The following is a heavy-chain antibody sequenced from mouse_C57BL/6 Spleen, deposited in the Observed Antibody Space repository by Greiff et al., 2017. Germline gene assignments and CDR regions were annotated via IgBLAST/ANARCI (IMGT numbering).Heavy chain of an antibody. V-gene: IGHV1-58*01. CDR2: IYHGNGYT. D-gene: IGHD4-1*01. J-gene: IGHJ4*01. CDR1: GYTFTSYG. CDR3: ANCQYSARDY. Sequence: EVQLQQSGAELVRPGSSVTMSCKTSGYTFTSYGIHWVKQRPGQGLEWIGDIYHGNGYTGYNEKFKGKARLTTDTSSSTAYMQLSSLTSEDSAIYVCANCQYSARDYWGQGTSVTVSS.